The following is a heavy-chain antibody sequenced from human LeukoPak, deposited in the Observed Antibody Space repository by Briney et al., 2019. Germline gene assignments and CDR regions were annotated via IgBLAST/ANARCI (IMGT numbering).Heavy chain of an antibody. Sequence: GGSLRLSCAASGFTFSSYSMNWVRQAPGKGLEWVSYISRSSSTIYFADSVKGRFTISRDNAKNSLYLQMNSLRDEDTAVYYCARDAYGDYYFDYWGQGTLVTVSS. D-gene: IGHD4-17*01. CDR1: GFTFSSYS. J-gene: IGHJ4*02. CDR2: ISRSSSTI. CDR3: ARDAYGDYYFDY. V-gene: IGHV3-48*02.